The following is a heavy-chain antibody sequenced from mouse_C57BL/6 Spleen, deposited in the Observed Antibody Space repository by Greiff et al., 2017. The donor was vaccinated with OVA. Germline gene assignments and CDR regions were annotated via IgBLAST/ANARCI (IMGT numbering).Heavy chain of an antibody. J-gene: IGHJ4*01. CDR3: ARDCSSYRYAMDY. Sequence: EVKVVESGGGLVKPGGSLKLSCAASGFTFSSYAMSWVRQTPEKRLEWVATISDGGSYTYYPDNVKGRFTISRDNAKNNLYLQMSHLKSEDTAMYYCARDCSSYRYAMDYWGQGTSVTVSS. CDR1: GFTFSSYA. V-gene: IGHV5-4*01. CDR2: ISDGGSYT. D-gene: IGHD1-1*01.